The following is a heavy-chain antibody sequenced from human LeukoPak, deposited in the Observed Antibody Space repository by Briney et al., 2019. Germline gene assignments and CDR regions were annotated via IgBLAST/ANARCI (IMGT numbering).Heavy chain of an antibody. CDR3: ARSPVVDYFDY. J-gene: IGHJ4*02. Sequence: SETLSLTCAVYGGSFSGYYWSWIRQPPGKGLEWIGEINHSGSTNYNPSLKSRVTISVDTSKNQFSLKLSSVTAADTAVYYCARSPVVDYFDYWGQGTLVTVSS. D-gene: IGHD2-15*01. V-gene: IGHV4-34*01. CDR2: INHSGST. CDR1: GGSFSGYY.